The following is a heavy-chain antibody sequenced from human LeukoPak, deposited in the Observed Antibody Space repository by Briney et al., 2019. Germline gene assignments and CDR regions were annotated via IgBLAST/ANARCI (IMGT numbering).Heavy chain of an antibody. Sequence: SETLSLTCTVSGGSISSYYWSWIRQPPGKGLEWIGYIYYSGSTNYNPSLKSRVTISVDTSKNQFSLKLSSVTAADTAVYYCAIGEEYYFDYWGQGTLVTVSS. CDR3: AIGEEYYFDY. J-gene: IGHJ4*02. CDR2: IYYSGST. CDR1: GGSISSYY. D-gene: IGHD2/OR15-2a*01. V-gene: IGHV4-59*01.